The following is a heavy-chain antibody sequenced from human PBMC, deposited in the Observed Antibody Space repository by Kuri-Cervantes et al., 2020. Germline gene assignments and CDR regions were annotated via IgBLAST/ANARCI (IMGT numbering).Heavy chain of an antibody. CDR2: ISGSGGST. Sequence: ETLSLTCAASGFTVSSNYMSWVRQAPGKGLEWVSAISGSGGSTYYADSVKGRFTISRDNSKNTLYLQMNSLRAEDTAVYYCAKGSPLDYWGQGTLVTVSS. CDR1: GFTVSSNY. V-gene: IGHV3-23*01. CDR3: AKGSPLDY. D-gene: IGHD1-14*01. J-gene: IGHJ4*02.